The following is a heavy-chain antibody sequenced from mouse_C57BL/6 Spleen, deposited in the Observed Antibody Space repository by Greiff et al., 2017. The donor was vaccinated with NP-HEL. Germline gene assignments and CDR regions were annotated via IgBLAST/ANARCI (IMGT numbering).Heavy chain of an antibody. D-gene: IGHD1-1*01. V-gene: IGHV1-53*01. J-gene: IGHJ4*01. Sequence: QVQLQQSGTELVKPGASVKLSCKASGYTFTSYWMHWVKQRPGQGLEWIGNINPSNGGTNYNEKFKSKATLTVDKSSSTAYMQLSSLTSEDSAVYYCARPYYGSSLYYYAMDYWGQGTSVTVSS. CDR2: INPSNGGT. CDR3: ARPYYGSSLYYYAMDY. CDR1: GYTFTSYW.